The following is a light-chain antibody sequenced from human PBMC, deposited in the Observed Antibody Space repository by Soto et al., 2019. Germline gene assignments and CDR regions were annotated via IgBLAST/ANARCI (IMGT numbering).Light chain of an antibody. Sequence: LTQPASVSGSPGQSITISCTGTSRDVGGYNYVSWYQQHPGKAPELMIHDVSNRPSGVSNRFSGSKSGNTASLTISGLQAEDEAEYYSLSYTSTCLYVFGTGTKGTV. CDR3: LSYTSTCLYV. V-gene: IGLV2-14*01. CDR1: SRDVGGYNY. CDR2: DVS. J-gene: IGLJ1*01.